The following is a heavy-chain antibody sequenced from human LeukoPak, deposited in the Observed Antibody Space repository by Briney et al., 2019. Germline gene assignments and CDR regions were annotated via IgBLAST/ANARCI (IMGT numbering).Heavy chain of an antibody. D-gene: IGHD3-3*01. CDR2: IYHGGST. Sequence: SETLSLTCTVSGYSIKSGNYWGWIRQPPGKGLEWIGTIYHGGSTYYNPSLKSRVTISVDTSKNQFSLKLSSVTAADTAVYYCARGRFLESNWFDPWGQGTLVTVSS. CDR3: ARGRFLESNWFDP. V-gene: IGHV4-38-2*02. J-gene: IGHJ5*02. CDR1: GYSIKSGNY.